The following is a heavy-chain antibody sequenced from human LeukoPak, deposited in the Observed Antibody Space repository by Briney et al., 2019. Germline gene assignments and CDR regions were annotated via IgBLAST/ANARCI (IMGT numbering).Heavy chain of an antibody. D-gene: IGHD5-18*01. CDR1: GGSFSGYY. J-gene: IGHJ5*02. V-gene: IGHV4-34*01. Sequence: SETLSLTCAVYGGSFSGYYWSWIRQPPGKGLEWIGEISHSGSTNYNPSLKSRVTISVDTSKNQFSLKLSSVTAADTAVYYCARGRIQLWLRFDPWGQGTLVTVSS. CDR2: ISHSGST. CDR3: ARGRIQLWLRFDP.